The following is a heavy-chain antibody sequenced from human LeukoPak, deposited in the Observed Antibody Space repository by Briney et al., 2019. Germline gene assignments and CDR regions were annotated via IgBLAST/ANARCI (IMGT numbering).Heavy chain of an antibody. CDR1: GGTFSSYA. D-gene: IGHD6-13*01. V-gene: IGHV1-69*06. CDR3: ASRTTSLDVPSSNSWYLYYY. CDR2: IIPIFGTA. Sequence: ASVKVSCKASGGTFSSYAISWVRQAPGQGLEWMGGIIPIFGTANYAQKFQGRVTITADKSTSTAYMELSSLRSEDTAVYYCASRTTSLDVPSSNSWYLYYYWGQGTLVTVSS. J-gene: IGHJ4*02.